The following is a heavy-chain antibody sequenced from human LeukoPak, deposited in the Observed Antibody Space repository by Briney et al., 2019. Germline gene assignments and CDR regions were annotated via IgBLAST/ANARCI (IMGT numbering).Heavy chain of an antibody. Sequence: AETLSLTCTVSGGSIFSYYWNWIRQSPGKGLEGLGYIYSNWITNYSPSLRSGGTISIATSKNQFSLRLASVTAADTAIYYCARRAYFDSSGYSPTSGYFDLWGRGTLVTVSS. CDR3: ARRAYFDSSGYSPTSGYFDL. J-gene: IGHJ2*01. CDR2: IYSNWIT. D-gene: IGHD3-22*01. V-gene: IGHV4-4*08. CDR1: GGSIFSYY.